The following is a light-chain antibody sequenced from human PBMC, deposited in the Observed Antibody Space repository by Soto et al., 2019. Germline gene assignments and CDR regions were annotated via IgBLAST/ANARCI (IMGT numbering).Light chain of an antibody. Sequence: EIVMTQSPATLSVSPGERATLSCRASQSVSSNLAWYQQKPGQTPKLLIYVASTRATGIPARFSGSGSGTEFTLTISSLQYEDFAVYYCQQYSVWPLPFGGGTKVEFK. J-gene: IGKJ4*01. CDR2: VAS. CDR3: QQYSVWPLP. V-gene: IGKV3-15*01. CDR1: QSVSSN.